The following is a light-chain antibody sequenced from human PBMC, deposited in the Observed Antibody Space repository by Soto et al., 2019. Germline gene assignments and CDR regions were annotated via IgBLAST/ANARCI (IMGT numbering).Light chain of an antibody. CDR3: QSYDSSLSGFYV. CDR2: GNS. J-gene: IGLJ1*01. CDR1: SSSIGAGYD. V-gene: IGLV1-40*01. Sequence: QSALTQPPSVSGAPGQRGTISCTGSSSSIGAGYDVHWYQQLPGTAPKLLIYGNSNRPSGVPDRFSGSKSGTSASLAITGLRAEDEADYYCQSYDSSLSGFYVFGTGTKVAVL.